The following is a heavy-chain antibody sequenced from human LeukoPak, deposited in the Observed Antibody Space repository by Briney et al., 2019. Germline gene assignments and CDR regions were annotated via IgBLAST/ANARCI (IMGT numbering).Heavy chain of an antibody. V-gene: IGHV1-8*01. CDR3: ASWHYGSGSYYFDY. CDR2: MNPNSGNT. CDR1: GYTFTSYD. Sequence: ASVKVSCKASGYTFTSYDINWVRQAPGQGLEWMGWMNPNSGNTVYAQKFQGRVTMTRNTSISTAYMELSSLRSEDTAVYYCASWHYGSGSYYFDYWGQGTLVTVSS. J-gene: IGHJ4*02. D-gene: IGHD3-10*01.